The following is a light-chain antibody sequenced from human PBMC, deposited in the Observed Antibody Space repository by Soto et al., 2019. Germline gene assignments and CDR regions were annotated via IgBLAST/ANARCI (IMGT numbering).Light chain of an antibody. CDR2: EDN. CDR1: SGSIASNY. CDR3: QSYDSSPWV. V-gene: IGLV6-57*04. Sequence: NFMLTQPHSVSESPGKTVTISCTRSSGSIASNYVQWYQQRPGSAPTTVIYEDNQRPSGVPERFSGSIDSSSNSASLTISGLKTEDAADYYCQSYDSSPWVFGGGTKLTVL. J-gene: IGLJ3*02.